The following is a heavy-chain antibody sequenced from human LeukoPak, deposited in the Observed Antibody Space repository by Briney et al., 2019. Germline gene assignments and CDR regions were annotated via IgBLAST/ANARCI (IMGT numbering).Heavy chain of an antibody. CDR1: GFTFSSYW. J-gene: IGHJ6*02. CDR2: IKQDGSEK. CDR3: ASTTISPVGGMDV. V-gene: IGHV3-7*05. D-gene: IGHD2/OR15-2a*01. Sequence: PGGSLRLSCAASGFTFSSYWMGWVRQAPGKGLEWVANIKQDGSEKYYVDSVKGRFTISRDSAKNSLYLQVNSLRAEDTAVYYCASTTISPVGGMDVWGQGTTVTVSS.